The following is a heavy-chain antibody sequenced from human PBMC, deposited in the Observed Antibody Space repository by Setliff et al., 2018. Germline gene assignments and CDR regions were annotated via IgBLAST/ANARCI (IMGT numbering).Heavy chain of an antibody. CDR2: FIPILGAT. J-gene: IGHJ5*01. CDR1: GGTFSSSG. Sequence: SVKVSCKSSGGTFSSSGITWVRQAPGQGLQWLGRFIPILGATNHAQNFQGRVTITADESTSTGYMELRSLRSDDTAVYYCARELRSPYWHLDSWGQGTQVTVSS. V-gene: IGHV1-69*13. CDR3: ARELRSPYWHLDS. D-gene: IGHD3-16*01.